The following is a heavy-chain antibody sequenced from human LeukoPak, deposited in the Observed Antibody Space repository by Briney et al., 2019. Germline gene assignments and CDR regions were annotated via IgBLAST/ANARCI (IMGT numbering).Heavy chain of an antibody. D-gene: IGHD6-19*01. CDR2: IKQDGSAK. CDR3: ARAGSTSGWYDY. CDR1: GFTFSRHW. Sequence: GGSLRLSCAASGFTFSRHWMYWVRQAPGKGLEWVANIKQDGSAKPYVDSVKGRFTISRDNAKNSLFLQMNSLRAEDTAVYYCARAGSTSGWYDYWGQGTLVTVSS. J-gene: IGHJ4*02. V-gene: IGHV3-7*03.